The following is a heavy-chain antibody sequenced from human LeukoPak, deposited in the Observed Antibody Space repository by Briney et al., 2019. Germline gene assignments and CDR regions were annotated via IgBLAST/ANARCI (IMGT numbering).Heavy chain of an antibody. CDR2: INSDGIST. J-gene: IGHJ4*02. Sequence: PGGSLRLSCAASGFTFSSYWMHWVRQAPGKGLVWVSRINSDGISTNYADSVKGRFTISRDNAKNTPYLQMNSLRAEDTAVYYCARAGYSSSWYTFDYWGQGTLVTVSS. D-gene: IGHD6-13*01. CDR3: ARAGYSSSWYTFDY. V-gene: IGHV3-74*01. CDR1: GFTFSSYW.